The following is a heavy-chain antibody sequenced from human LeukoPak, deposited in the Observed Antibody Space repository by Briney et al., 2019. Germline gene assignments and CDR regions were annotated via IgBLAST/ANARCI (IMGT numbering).Heavy chain of an antibody. V-gene: IGHV3-7*01. CDR3: ASFTIFGPYYYYYYMDV. D-gene: IGHD3-3*01. Sequence: PGGSLRLSCAASGFTFSSYWMSWVRQAPGKGLEWVANIKQDGSEKYYVDSVKGRFTISRDNAKNSLYLQMNSLRAEDTAVYYCASFTIFGPYYYYYYMDVWDKGTTVTVSS. CDR2: IKQDGSEK. CDR1: GFTFSSYW. J-gene: IGHJ6*03.